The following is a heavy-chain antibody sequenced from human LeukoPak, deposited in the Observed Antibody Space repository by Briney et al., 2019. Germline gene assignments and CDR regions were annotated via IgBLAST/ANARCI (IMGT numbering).Heavy chain of an antibody. V-gene: IGHV6-1*01. CDR3: ARGSSGSFDY. CDR1: GGSVSGNIVA. D-gene: IGHD6-19*01. Sequence: SQTLSLTCDISGGSVSGNIVAWNWIRQSPPRGLEWLGRTNYRSKWYNDYAVSVRGRITINPDTSKNRFSLQLDSVTPEDTAVYYCARGSSGSFDYWGQGTLVTVSS. J-gene: IGHJ4*02. CDR2: TNYRSKWYN.